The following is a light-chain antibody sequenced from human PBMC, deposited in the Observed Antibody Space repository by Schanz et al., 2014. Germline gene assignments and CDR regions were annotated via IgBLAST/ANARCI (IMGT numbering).Light chain of an antibody. V-gene: IGKV1-27*01. Sequence: DIQLTQSPSSLSMSVGDRVTITCRASRTIYTYLNWYQQKPGKAPKLLISAASTLQSGVPSRFSGSGSGTDFTLTISSLQPEDVATYYCQKYNTAPRTFGQGTKVEIK. CDR1: RTIYTY. J-gene: IGKJ1*01. CDR3: QKYNTAPRT. CDR2: AAS.